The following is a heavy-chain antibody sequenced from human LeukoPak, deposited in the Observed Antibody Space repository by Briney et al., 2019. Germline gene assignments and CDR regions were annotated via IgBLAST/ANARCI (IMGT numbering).Heavy chain of an antibody. CDR1: GFTISNNY. CDR3: ARDPPAVRTNTYA. J-gene: IGHJ5*02. CDR2: IYSGGDT. V-gene: IGHV3-66*01. Sequence: GGSLRLSCAASGFTISNNYMNWVRQAPGKGPEWVSLIYSGGDTYYADSVKGRFTISRDHSKNTLYLQMNSLRVEDTAVYYRARDPPAVRTNTYAWGQGTLVTVSS. D-gene: IGHD1-7*01.